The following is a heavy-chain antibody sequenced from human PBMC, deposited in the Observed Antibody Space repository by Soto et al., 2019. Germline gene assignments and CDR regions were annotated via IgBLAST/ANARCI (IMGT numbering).Heavy chain of an antibody. V-gene: IGHV4-39*01. CDR1: GGSISSSSYY. Sequence: SETLSLTCTVSGGSISSSSYYWGWIRQPPGKGLEWIGSIYYSGSTYYNPSLKSRVTISVDTSKNQFSLKLSSVTAADTAVYYCARHKLEIHWFDPWGQGTLVTVYS. CDR2: IYYSGST. CDR3: ARHKLEIHWFDP. J-gene: IGHJ5*02. D-gene: IGHD1-7*01.